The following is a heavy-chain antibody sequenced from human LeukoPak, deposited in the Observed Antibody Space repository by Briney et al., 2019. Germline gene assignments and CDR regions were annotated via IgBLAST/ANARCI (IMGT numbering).Heavy chain of an antibody. D-gene: IGHD6-19*01. Sequence: PGGSPRLSCAASGFTFSSYGMSWVRQAPGKGLEWVSGISGSGGSTYYADSVKGRFTISRDNSKNTLYLQMNSLRAEDTAGYYCASGGPYSSGWYSYWGQGTLVTVSS. CDR3: ASGGPYSSGWYSY. CDR2: ISGSGGST. V-gene: IGHV3-23*01. J-gene: IGHJ4*02. CDR1: GFTFSSYG.